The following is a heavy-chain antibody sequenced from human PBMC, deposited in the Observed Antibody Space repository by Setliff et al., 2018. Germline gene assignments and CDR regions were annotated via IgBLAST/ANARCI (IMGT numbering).Heavy chain of an antibody. Sequence: ASVKVSCKAFGGTFSNSAINWVRQAPGQGLEWMGGIIPIRGAADYAQKFQGKVIITADGSTSTAYMELTSLRSDDAAVYYCARGPSGWSSATSRYYFYMDVWGKGATVTVSS. D-gene: IGHD6-19*01. V-gene: IGHV1-69*13. J-gene: IGHJ6*03. CDR1: GGTFSNSA. CDR3: ARGPSGWSSATSRYYFYMDV. CDR2: IIPIRGAA.